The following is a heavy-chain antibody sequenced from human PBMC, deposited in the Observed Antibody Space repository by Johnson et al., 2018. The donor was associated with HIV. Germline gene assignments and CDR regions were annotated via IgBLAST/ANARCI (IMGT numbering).Heavy chain of an antibody. Sequence: QMLLVESGGGVVQPGRSLRLSCAASGFTFSSYAMHWVRQAPGKGLEWVAVISDDGSNKYYADSVKGRFTISRDNSKNTLYLQMNSLRAEDTAVYYCATSLYYYDSSGFSFDAFDIWGQGTLVTVSS. J-gene: IGHJ3*02. V-gene: IGHV3-30*04. CDR1: GFTFSSYA. CDR2: ISDDGSNK. CDR3: ATSLYYYDSSGFSFDAFDI. D-gene: IGHD3-22*01.